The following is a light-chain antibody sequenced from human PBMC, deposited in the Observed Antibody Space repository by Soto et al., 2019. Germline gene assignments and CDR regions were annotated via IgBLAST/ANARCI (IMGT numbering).Light chain of an antibody. CDR2: DVS. J-gene: IGLJ1*01. CDR3: SSYTGSSTYV. Sequence: QSVLTQPASVSGSPGQSITISRTGTSSDVGGYNYVSWYQQHPGKAPKLMIYDVSNRPSGISNRFSGSKSGNTASLTISGLQAEDEGDYYCSSYTGSSTYVFGTGTKVXVL. V-gene: IGLV2-14*01. CDR1: SSDVGGYNY.